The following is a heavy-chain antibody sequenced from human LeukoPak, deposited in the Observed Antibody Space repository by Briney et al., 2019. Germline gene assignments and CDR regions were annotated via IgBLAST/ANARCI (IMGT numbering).Heavy chain of an antibody. CDR3: VRDLTYGARFDY. CDR1: GFTFTDYA. V-gene: IGHV3-30*04. J-gene: IGHJ4*02. CDR2: ISSDGNTK. D-gene: IGHD4/OR15-4a*01. Sequence: PGTSLRLSCVGSGFTFTDYAIHWLRQAPGKGMESVAFISSDGNTKFYVDSVKGRITISRDNFRNTLSLEVSTLRPEDTALYYCVRDLTYGARFDYWGQGTQVTVSS.